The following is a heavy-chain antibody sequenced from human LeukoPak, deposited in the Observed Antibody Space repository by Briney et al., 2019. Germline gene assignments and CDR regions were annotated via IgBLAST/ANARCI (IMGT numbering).Heavy chain of an antibody. J-gene: IGHJ5*02. Sequence: PSETLSLTCVVSGYSISNDYYWSWIRQPPGKGLEWIGYIYYSGSTNYNPSLKSRVTISVDTSKNQFSLKLSSVTAADTAVYYCARGEAVVDSNWFDPWGQGTLVTVSS. CDR3: ARGEAVVDSNWFDP. CDR2: IYYSGST. D-gene: IGHD6-19*01. CDR1: GYSISNDYY. V-gene: IGHV4-61*01.